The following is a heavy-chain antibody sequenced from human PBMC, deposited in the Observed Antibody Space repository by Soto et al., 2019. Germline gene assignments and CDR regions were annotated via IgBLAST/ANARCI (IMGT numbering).Heavy chain of an antibody. CDR1: GGSVSSGSYY. Sequence: SETLSLTCTVSGGSVSSGSYYWSWIRQPPGKGLEWIGYIYYSGSTNYNPSLKSRVTISVDTSKNQFSLKLSSVTAADTAVYYCARALIAATFDYWGQGTLVTVSS. J-gene: IGHJ4*02. D-gene: IGHD6-13*01. V-gene: IGHV4-61*01. CDR2: IYYSGST. CDR3: ARALIAATFDY.